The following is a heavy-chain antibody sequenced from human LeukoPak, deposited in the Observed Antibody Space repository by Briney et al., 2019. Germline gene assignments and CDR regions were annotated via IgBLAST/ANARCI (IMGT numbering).Heavy chain of an antibody. CDR1: GFTFSNYA. CDR2: ISYDGSDK. J-gene: IGHJ3*02. D-gene: IGHD4-17*01. Sequence: SGGSLRLSCAASGFTFSNYAMHWVRQAPGKGLEWVAFISYDGSDKYYADSVKGRFTISRDNSKETLYLQMNSLRTEDTAVYYCARDDYGALFGIWGQGTMVTVSS. V-gene: IGHV3-30*04. CDR3: ARDDYGALFGI.